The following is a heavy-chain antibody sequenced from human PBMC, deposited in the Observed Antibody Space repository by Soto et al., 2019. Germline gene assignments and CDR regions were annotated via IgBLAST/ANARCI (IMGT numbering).Heavy chain of an antibody. D-gene: IGHD3-10*01. CDR1: GGTFSSYA. CDR2: IIPIFGTA. J-gene: IGHJ6*02. V-gene: IGHV1-69*06. Sequence: GPSVKVSCKASGGTFSSYAISWVRQAPGQGLEWMGGIIPIFGTANYAQKFQGRVTITADKSTSTAYMELSSLRSEDTAVYYCARDFPTYGSGSYGGPYYYGMDVCGQGTTVTVSS. CDR3: ARDFPTYGSGSYGGPYYYGMDV.